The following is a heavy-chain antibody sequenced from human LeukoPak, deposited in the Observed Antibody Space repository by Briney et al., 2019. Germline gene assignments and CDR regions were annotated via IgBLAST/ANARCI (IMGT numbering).Heavy chain of an antibody. J-gene: IGHJ4*02. CDR1: GYTFTIYA. D-gene: IGHD1-26*01. CDR2: INAGNGNT. V-gene: IGHV1-3*01. CDR3: ARGELLPPYFDY. Sequence: ASVKVSCKASGYTFTIYAMHWVRQAPGQRLEWMGWINAGNGNTKYSQKFQGRVTITRDTSASTAYMELSSLRSEDTAVYYCARGELLPPYFDYWGQGTLVTVSS.